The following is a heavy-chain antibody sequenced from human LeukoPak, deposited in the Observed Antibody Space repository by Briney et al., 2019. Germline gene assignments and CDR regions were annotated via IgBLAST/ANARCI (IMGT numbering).Heavy chain of an antibody. CDR2: ISGSSNTI. V-gene: IGHV3-48*01. J-gene: IGHJ4*02. Sequence: GGSLRLSCAASEFTFSSYSMNWVRQAPGKGLEWVSYISGSSNTIYYADFLKGRFTISRDNAKNSLYLQMNSLRAEDTAVYYCARQLWGWYFDYWGQGTLVTVSS. D-gene: IGHD3-10*01. CDR3: ARQLWGWYFDY. CDR1: EFTFSSYS.